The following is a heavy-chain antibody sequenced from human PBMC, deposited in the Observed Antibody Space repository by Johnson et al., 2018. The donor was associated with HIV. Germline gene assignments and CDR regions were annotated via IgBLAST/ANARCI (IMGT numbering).Heavy chain of an antibody. CDR1: GFTFSTYA. J-gene: IGHJ3*02. V-gene: IGHV3-30-3*01. CDR2: ISYDGSNK. CDR3: ARERARQELGLDGAFDI. Sequence: QVQLVESGGGLVQPGRSLRLSCAASGFTFSTYAMHWVRQAPGKGLEWVAFISYDGSNKYYAESVKGRFTISRDNSKNTLYLQMNSLRAEDTAVYYCARERARQELGLDGAFDIWGQGTTVSVSS. D-gene: IGHD6-13*01.